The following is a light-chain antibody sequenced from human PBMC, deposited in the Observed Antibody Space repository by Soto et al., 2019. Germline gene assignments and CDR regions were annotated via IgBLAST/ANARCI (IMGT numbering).Light chain of an antibody. V-gene: IGLV2-8*01. CDR3: SSYAGSSNV. CDR1: SSDVGGYNY. J-gene: IGLJ1*01. Sequence: QSVVTQPPSASVSPGQSVAISFTGISSDVGGYNYVSWYQQHPGKAPKLMIYEVNKRPSGVPDRFSGSKSGNTASLTVSGLQAEDEADYYCSSYAGSSNVFGTGTKVTVL. CDR2: EVN.